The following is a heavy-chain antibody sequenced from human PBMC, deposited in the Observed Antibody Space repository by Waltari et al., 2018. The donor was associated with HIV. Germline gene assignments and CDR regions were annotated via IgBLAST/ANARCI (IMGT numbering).Heavy chain of an antibody. V-gene: IGHV3-7*01. CDR3: AGEMATVYVDY. D-gene: IGHD5-12*01. J-gene: IGHJ4*02. CDR1: GFPFKNFW. CDR2: IHQNGHEK. Sequence: EVQLSESGGRSVQPGESLILSCDASGFPFKNFWRSWVRQIPGKGLEWVANIHQNGHEKYYSESVRGRFTISRDNAKNSLYLQMNNLRAEDTAVYYCAGEMATVYVDYWGQGTLVTVSS.